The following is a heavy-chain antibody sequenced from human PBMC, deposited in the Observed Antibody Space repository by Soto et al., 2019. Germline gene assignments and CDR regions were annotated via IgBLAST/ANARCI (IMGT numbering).Heavy chain of an antibody. D-gene: IGHD6-19*01. J-gene: IGHJ6*01. V-gene: IGHV1-69*01. Sequence: QAQLEQSGGEVQKPGSSVKVSCKASRVAFSKFIVTWVRQAHGLGLEWVGGIIPIFGTANYAQKFQGRVTITADESTSTSYMEVNNLRSEDTAVYYCAKVRYSSPMGYYYGMDVW. CDR1: RVAFSKFI. CDR2: IIPIFGTA. CDR3: AKVRYSSPMGYYYGMDV.